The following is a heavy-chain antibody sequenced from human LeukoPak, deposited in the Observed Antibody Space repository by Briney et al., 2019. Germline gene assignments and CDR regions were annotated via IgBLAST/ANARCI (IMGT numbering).Heavy chain of an antibody. CDR2: IFPSGGEI. J-gene: IGHJ4*02. Sequence: PGGSLRLSCEASGFTFSTFAMIWVRQPPGKGLEWDSSIFPSGGEIHYADSVRGRFTISRDNSKSTLSLQMNSLRAEDTAIYYCATYRQVLLPFESWGQGTLVTVSS. V-gene: IGHV3-23*01. D-gene: IGHD2-8*02. CDR1: GFTFSTFA. CDR3: ATYRQVLLPFES.